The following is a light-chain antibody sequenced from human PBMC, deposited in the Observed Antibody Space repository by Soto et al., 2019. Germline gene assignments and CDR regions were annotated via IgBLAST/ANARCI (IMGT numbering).Light chain of an antibody. CDR1: QGISSY. CDR3: QQYYSYPYT. Sequence: AIRMTQSPSSFSASTGDRVTITCRASQGISSYLAWYQQKPGKAPKLLTYAPSTLQSGVTSKFSGSGSGTDFTLTISCLQSEDFATHYCQQYYSYPYTFGQGTKLEIK. J-gene: IGKJ2*01. CDR2: APS. V-gene: IGKV1-8*01.